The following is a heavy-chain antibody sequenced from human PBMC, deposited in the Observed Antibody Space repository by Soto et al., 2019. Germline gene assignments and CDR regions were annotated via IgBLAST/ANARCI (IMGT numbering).Heavy chain of an antibody. J-gene: IGHJ6*02. CDR3: XXXXXSXXXXMXX. CDR1: GFTFSSYG. V-gene: IGHV3-30*03. CDR2: ISYDGNHK. Sequence: QVQLVESGGGVVQPGRSLRLSCEVSGFTFSSYGMHWVRRAPAKGLEWVALISYDGNHKYYADSVKGRFTISRDNSKDTLYXXLHXLXAEXTXVYXXXXXXXSXXXXMXXWGQGTTVTVSS.